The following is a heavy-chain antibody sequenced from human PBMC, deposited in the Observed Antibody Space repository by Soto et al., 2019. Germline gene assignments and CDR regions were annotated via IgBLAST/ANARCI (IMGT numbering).Heavy chain of an antibody. V-gene: IGHV3-21*01. CDR1: GFTFSSYS. CDR2: ISGSGSYI. Sequence: RRLSCAASGFTFSSYSMNWVRQAPGKGLEWVSSISGSGSYISYADSVKGRFTISRDNAKNSLDLQMNSLRAEDTAVYYCGRDYYYDRSGYSHLDYWGQGTLVTVSS. CDR3: GRDYYYDRSGYSHLDY. D-gene: IGHD3-22*01. J-gene: IGHJ4*02.